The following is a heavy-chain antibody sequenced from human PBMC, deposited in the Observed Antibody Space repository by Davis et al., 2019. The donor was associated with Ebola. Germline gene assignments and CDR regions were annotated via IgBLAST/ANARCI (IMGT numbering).Heavy chain of an antibody. CDR2: IWYDGSNK. J-gene: IGHJ6*02. CDR1: GFTFSSYW. D-gene: IGHD6-13*01. V-gene: IGHV3-33*08. Sequence: GGSLRLSCAASGFTFSSYWMTWVRQAPGKGLEWVAVIWYDGSNKYYADSVKGRFTISRDNSKNTLYLQMNSLRAEDTAVYYCARDYSSSWYEGEIVYYYYYGMDVWGQGTTVTVSS. CDR3: ARDYSSSWYEGEIVYYYYYGMDV.